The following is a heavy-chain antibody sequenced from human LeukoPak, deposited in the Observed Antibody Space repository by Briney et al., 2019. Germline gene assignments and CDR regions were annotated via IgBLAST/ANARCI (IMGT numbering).Heavy chain of an antibody. CDR2: IYPGDSDT. J-gene: IGHJ3*02. Sequence: GESLKISCKGSGYSFTSYWIGWVRQMPGKGLEWMGIIYPGDSDTRYSPSFQGQVTISADKSISTAYLQWSSLKASDTAMYYCARLIVGATTLPDAVGIWGQGTMVTVSS. D-gene: IGHD1-26*01. CDR3: ARLIVGATTLPDAVGI. V-gene: IGHV5-51*01. CDR1: GYSFTSYW.